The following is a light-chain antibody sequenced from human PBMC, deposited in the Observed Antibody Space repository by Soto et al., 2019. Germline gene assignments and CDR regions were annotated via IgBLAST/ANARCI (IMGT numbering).Light chain of an antibody. J-gene: IGKJ4*01. V-gene: IGKV1-6*01. Sequence: AIQMTQSPSSLSASVGDRVTITCRASQGIRNDLGWYQQKPGKAPKLLIYSASTLHSGVPSRFSGSGSGTEFTLTISNLQPEDFATYYCPQDDAYPLSFGGGTKVEIK. CDR3: PQDDAYPLS. CDR2: SAS. CDR1: QGIRND.